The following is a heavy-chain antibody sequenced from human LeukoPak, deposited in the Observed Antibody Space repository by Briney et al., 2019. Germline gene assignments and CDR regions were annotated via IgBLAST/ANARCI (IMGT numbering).Heavy chain of an antibody. V-gene: IGHV1-69*01. D-gene: IGHD3-22*01. CDR2: IIPIFGTA. CDR3: ARVRYNYYDSSGYTTFDY. J-gene: IGHJ4*02. CDR1: GGTLSSYA. Sequence: ASVKVSCKASGGTLSSYAISWVRQAPGQGLEWMGGIIPIFGTANYAQKFQGRVTITADESTSTAYMELSSLRSEDTAVYYCARVRYNYYDSSGYTTFDYWGQGTLVTVSS.